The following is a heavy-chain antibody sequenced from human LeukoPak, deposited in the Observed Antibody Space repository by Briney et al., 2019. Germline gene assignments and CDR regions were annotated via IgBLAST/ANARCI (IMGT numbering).Heavy chain of an antibody. CDR1: GFTFSSYW. CDR2: IKQDGSEK. Sequence: GGSLRLSCAASGFTFSSYWMSWVRQAPGKGLEWVANIKQDGSEKYYVDSVKGRFTISRDNAKNSLYLQMNSLRAEDTAVYYCARDEYYDSPAGFGFDIWGQGTMVTVSS. CDR3: ARDEYYDSPAGFGFDI. D-gene: IGHD3-22*01. J-gene: IGHJ3*02. V-gene: IGHV3-7*01.